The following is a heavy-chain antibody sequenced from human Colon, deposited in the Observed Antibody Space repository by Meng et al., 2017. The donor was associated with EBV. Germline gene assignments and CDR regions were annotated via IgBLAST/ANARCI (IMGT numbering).Heavy chain of an antibody. CDR3: TSFDHIPRRNYFDY. J-gene: IGHJ4*02. V-gene: IGHV4-30-4*01. Sequence: QPRQSRPGLVEPSPTLSLTCPSPAGLMSSGNFYLRWVRRPPRKGLEGIGYIHHSVSAYSNPSLKSRVSISVDTSKNQFSRNLNSMTAADTAVYYCTSFDHIPRRNYFDYWGQRTLFTVSS. CDR2: IHHSVSA. D-gene: IGHD1-1*01. CDR1: AGLMSSGNFY.